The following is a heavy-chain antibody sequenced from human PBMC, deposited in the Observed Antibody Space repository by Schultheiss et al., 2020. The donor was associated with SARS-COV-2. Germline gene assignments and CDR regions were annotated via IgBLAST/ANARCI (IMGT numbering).Heavy chain of an antibody. J-gene: IGHJ6*02. CDR1: GFTFSSYS. CDR2: ISSSSSYI. Sequence: GESLKISCAASGFTFSSYSMNWVRQAPGKGLEWVSSISSSSSYIYYADSVKGRFTISRDNAKNSLYLQMNSLRAEDTAVYYCARDDSGYDYPYYYYGMDVWGQGTTVTVSS. CDR3: ARDDSGYDYPYYYYGMDV. D-gene: IGHD5-12*01. V-gene: IGHV3-21*01.